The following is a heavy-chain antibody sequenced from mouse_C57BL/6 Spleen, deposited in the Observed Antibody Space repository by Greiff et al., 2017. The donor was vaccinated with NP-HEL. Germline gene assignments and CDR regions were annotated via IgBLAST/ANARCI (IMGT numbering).Heavy chain of an antibody. Sequence: VQLKESGPGLVKPSQSLSLTCSVTGYSITSGYYWNWIRQFPGNKLEWMGYISYDGSNNYNPSLKNRISITRDTSKNQFFLKLNSVTTEDTATYYCARGYGYDDYFDYWGQGTTLTVSS. J-gene: IGHJ2*01. CDR2: ISYDGSN. V-gene: IGHV3-6*01. CDR3: ARGYGYDDYFDY. CDR1: GYSITSGYY. D-gene: IGHD2-2*01.